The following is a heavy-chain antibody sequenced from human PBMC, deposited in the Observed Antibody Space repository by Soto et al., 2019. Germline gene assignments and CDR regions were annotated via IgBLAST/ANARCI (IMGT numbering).Heavy chain of an antibody. D-gene: IGHD3-3*01. CDR2: IKSKTDGGTT. CDR3: TTEGYDFWSGYPNFDP. CDR1: GFTFSNAW. Sequence: GGSLRLSCAASGFTFSNAWMSWVRQAPGKGLEWVGRIKSKTDGGTTDYAAPVKGRFTISRDDSKNTLYLQMNSLKTEDTAVYYCTTEGYDFWSGYPNFDPWGQGILVTVSS. V-gene: IGHV3-15*01. J-gene: IGHJ5*02.